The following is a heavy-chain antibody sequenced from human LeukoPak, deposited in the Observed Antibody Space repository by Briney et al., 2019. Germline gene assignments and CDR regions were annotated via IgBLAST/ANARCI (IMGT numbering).Heavy chain of an antibody. J-gene: IGHJ6*02. V-gene: IGHV3-30*18. CDR2: ISYDGSNK. CDR3: AKDWVAAADQVFYYYYYGMDV. CDR1: GFTFSSYG. Sequence: GRSLRLSCAASGFTFSSYGMHWVRQAPGKGLEWVAVISYDGSNKYYADSVKGRFTISRDNSKNTLYLQMNSLRAEDTAVYYCAKDWVAAADQVFYYYYYGMDVWGQGTTVTVSS. D-gene: IGHD6-13*01.